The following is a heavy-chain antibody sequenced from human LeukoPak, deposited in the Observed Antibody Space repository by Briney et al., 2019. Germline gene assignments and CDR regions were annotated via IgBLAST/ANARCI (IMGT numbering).Heavy chain of an antibody. CDR1: GFTFSNYN. J-gene: IGHJ4*02. Sequence: GGSLRLSCAASGFTFSNYNMNWVRQPPGKGLQWVSYISSSSNIIYYADSVKGRFTISRDNAKNSLFLQMNSLRAEDTAVYYCAKDRIMITFGGVKGRYFDYWGQGTLVTVSS. CDR2: ISSSSNII. V-gene: IGHV3-48*01. D-gene: IGHD3-16*01. CDR3: AKDRIMITFGGVKGRYFDY.